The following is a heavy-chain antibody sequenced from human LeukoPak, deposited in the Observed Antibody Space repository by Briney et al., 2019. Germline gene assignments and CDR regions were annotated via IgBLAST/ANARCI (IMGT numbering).Heavy chain of an antibody. CDR3: AKHIVVVPAAISHAFDI. Sequence: GGSLRLSCAASGFTFSNYAVMWVRQPPGQGLEWVSAITSGGAPKYADSVKGRFTISRDNSKNTLYLQMDSLRAEDTAVYYCAKHIVVVPAAISHAFDIWGQGTMVTVSS. CDR2: ITSGGAP. V-gene: IGHV3-23*01. CDR1: GFTFSNYA. J-gene: IGHJ3*02. D-gene: IGHD2-2*01.